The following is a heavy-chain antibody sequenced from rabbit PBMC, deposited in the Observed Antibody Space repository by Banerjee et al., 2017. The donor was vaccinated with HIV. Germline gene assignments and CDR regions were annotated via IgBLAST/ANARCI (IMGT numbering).Heavy chain of an antibody. V-gene: IGHV1S45*01. CDR2: INTSSGNT. CDR3: AREDGGVGGYDNNL. J-gene: IGHJ4*01. CDR1: GFSFSNKYV. Sequence: QQQLEESGGDLVKPEGSLTLTRTASGFSFSNKYVMCWVRQAPGKGLEWIACINTSSGNTVYASCAKGRFTISKPSSTTVTLQMTSLTAADTATYFCAREDGGVGGYDNNLWGPGTLVTVS. D-gene: IGHD1-1*01.